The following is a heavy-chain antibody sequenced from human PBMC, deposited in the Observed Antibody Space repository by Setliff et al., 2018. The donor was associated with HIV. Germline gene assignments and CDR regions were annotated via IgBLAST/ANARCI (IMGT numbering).Heavy chain of an antibody. J-gene: IGHJ4*02. Sequence: GSLRLSCAASGFTFSSYSMNWVRQAPGKGLEWVTFIRHDGINEDYRDSVKGRFSVSRDNSRNTVFLQMNNLRTEDTAVYYCARDSGTTVGATRPGYWGQGTLVTVSS. CDR3: ARDSGTTVGATRPGY. CDR1: GFTFSSYS. CDR2: IRHDGINE. V-gene: IGHV3-30*02. D-gene: IGHD1-26*01.